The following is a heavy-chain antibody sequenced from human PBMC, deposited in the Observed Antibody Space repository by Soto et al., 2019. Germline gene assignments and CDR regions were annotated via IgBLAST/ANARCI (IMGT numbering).Heavy chain of an antibody. Sequence: EVQLVESGGGLVQPGGSLRLSCAASGFTFGSYPMHWVRQAPGKGLEYVSAISTNGDSTFYANSVKGRFTISRDNSKNTLSLQMGSLRAEDMGVYYCAREGMSRPRWVFDYWGQGTLVTPSS. J-gene: IGHJ4*02. CDR1: GFTFGSYP. D-gene: IGHD6-13*01. CDR2: ISTNGDST. CDR3: AREGMSRPRWVFDY. V-gene: IGHV3-64*01.